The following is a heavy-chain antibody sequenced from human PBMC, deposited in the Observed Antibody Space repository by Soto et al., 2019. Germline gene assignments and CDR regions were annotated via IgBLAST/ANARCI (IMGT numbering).Heavy chain of an antibody. D-gene: IGHD2-21*01. V-gene: IGHV3-11*06. Sequence: GGSLRLSCATSGFTFNGYYMTWIRQAPGKGLEWLSHISPKSTFRNYADSVKGRFTISRDNTESSLFLQMNRLGVDDTAVYSCVRGGGGGLFEHWGQGVLVTVSS. CDR1: GFTFNGYY. J-gene: IGHJ4*02. CDR2: ISPKSTFR. CDR3: VRGGGGGLFEH.